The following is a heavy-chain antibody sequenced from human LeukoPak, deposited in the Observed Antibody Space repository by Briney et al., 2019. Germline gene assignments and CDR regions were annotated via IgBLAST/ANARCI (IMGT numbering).Heavy chain of an antibody. J-gene: IGHJ5*02. CDR2: IYHSGST. V-gene: IGHV4-38-2*02. Sequence: SETLSLTCTVSGYSISSGYYWGWIRQPPGKGLEWIGSIYHSGSTYYNPSLKSRVTISVDTSKYQFSLKLSSVTAADTAVYYCARGSVYCTNGVCYTGGKYNWFDPWGQGTLVTVSS. D-gene: IGHD2-8*01. CDR1: GYSISSGYY. CDR3: ARGSVYCTNGVCYTGGKYNWFDP.